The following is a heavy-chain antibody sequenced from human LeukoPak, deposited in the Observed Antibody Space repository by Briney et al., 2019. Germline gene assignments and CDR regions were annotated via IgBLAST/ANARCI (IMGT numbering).Heavy chain of an antibody. V-gene: IGHV4-59*01. J-gene: IGHJ4*02. CDR2: IYYSGST. CDR3: ARDRGTMGRGDHGVDY. Sequence: SETLSLTCTVSGGSISNYYWSWIRQPPGKGLDWIGYIYYSGSTNYNPSLNSRVTMSVDTSKNQFSLKLSSVTAADTAVYYCARDRGTMGRGDHGVDYWGQGTLVTVSS. CDR1: GGSISNYY. D-gene: IGHD3-10*01.